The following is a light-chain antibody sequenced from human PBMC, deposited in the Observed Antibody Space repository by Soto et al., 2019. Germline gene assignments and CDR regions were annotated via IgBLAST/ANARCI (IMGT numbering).Light chain of an antibody. CDR3: QQYATSPRK. CDR2: GAS. Sequence: GFSQSSSALTLFPGEKTKLSCKSSQSLRATYVAWYQQRPGQAPRLLIYGASFRATGIPARFSGRGSGTDFTLSISRLEPEDFAVYYCQQYATSPRKCGQGNKGDIK. J-gene: IGKJ1*01. V-gene: IGKV3-20*01. CDR1: QSLRATY.